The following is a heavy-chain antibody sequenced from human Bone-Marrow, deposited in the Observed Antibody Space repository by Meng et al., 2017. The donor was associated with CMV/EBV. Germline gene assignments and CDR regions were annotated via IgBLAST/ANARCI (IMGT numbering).Heavy chain of an antibody. J-gene: IGHJ3*02. D-gene: IGHD1-26*01. V-gene: IGHV4-59*01. Sequence: GSLRLSCTVSGGSISSYYWSWIRQPPGKGLEWIGYIYYSGSTNYNPSLKSRVTISVDTSRNQLSLRLTSVTAADTAMYYCAGPDDMGSSPHDPFDIWGQGTMVTVSS. CDR3: AGPDDMGSSPHDPFDI. CDR2: IYYSGST. CDR1: GGSISSYY.